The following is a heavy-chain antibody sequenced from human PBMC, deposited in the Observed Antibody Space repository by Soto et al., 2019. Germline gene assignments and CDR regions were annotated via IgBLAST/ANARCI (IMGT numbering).Heavy chain of an antibody. D-gene: IGHD6-19*01. Sequence: EVPLVESGGGLVQPGGSLRLSCAASGFTVSNNYMSWVRQAPGKGLEWVSVFCSGGSTYYTDSVKGRFTMSRDNSKNTLYLQMNSLRVDDSAVYYCARDLYTSGWYGGSDYWGQGTLVTVSS. J-gene: IGHJ4*02. CDR3: ARDLYTSGWYGGSDY. CDR2: FCSGGST. V-gene: IGHV3-66*01. CDR1: GFTVSNNY.